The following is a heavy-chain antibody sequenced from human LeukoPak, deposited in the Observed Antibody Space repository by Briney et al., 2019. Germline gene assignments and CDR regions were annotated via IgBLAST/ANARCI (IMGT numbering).Heavy chain of an antibody. J-gene: IGHJ4*02. CDR3: ARGRHYYDTSGYYFFDY. Sequence: SETLSLTCTVSGYSISSGYYWGWIRQPPGKGLEWIGSIYRSETTYYNPSLKSRVIISEDTSKNQFSLKLSSVTAADTAVYYCARGRHYYDTSGYYFFDYWGQGTLVTVSS. D-gene: IGHD3-22*01. CDR2: IYRSETT. V-gene: IGHV4-38-2*02. CDR1: GYSISSGYY.